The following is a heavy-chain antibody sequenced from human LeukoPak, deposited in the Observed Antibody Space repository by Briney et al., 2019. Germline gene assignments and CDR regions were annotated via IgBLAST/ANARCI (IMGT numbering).Heavy chain of an antibody. D-gene: IGHD3-22*01. CDR3: ARWAVDYYYDSSGYWEGIDY. J-gene: IGHJ4*02. CDR2: ISSSSSYI. CDR1: GFTFSSYS. Sequence: GGSLRLSCAASGFTFSSYSMNWVRQAPGKGLEWVSSISSSSSYIYYADSVKGRFTISRDNAKNSLYLQMNSLRAEDTAVYYCARWAVDYYYDSSGYWEGIDYWGQGTLVTVSS. V-gene: IGHV3-21*01.